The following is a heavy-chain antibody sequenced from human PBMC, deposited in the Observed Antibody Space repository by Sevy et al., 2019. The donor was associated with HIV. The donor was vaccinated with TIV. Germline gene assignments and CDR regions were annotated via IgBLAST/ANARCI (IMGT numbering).Heavy chain of an antibody. J-gene: IGHJ6*02. V-gene: IGHV1-24*01. CDR3: ARDSYGSGSSLDYYYYGMDV. Sequence: ASVNVSCKVSGYTLTQLSMHWVRQAPGKGLEWMGSFDPEDGETLYAQKFQGRVTMTEDTSTDTAYMELRSLRSEDTAVYYCARDSYGSGSSLDYYYYGMDVWGQGTTVTVSS. CDR2: FDPEDGET. CDR1: GYTLTQLS. D-gene: IGHD3-10*01.